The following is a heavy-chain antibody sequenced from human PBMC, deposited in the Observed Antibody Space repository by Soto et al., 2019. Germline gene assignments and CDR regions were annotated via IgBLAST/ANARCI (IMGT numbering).Heavy chain of an antibody. D-gene: IGHD6-19*01. CDR1: GFTFSRNG. CDR3: VKDSAGKPFDY. V-gene: IGHV3-30*18. J-gene: IGHJ4*02. CDR2: LSYDGNNK. Sequence: GGSLRLSCAASGFTFSRNGMHWVRQAPGKGLEWVAVLSYDGNNKDYADSVKGRFTISRDNSENTLYLQMNSLRPEDTDVYYCVKDSAGKPFDYWGQGT.